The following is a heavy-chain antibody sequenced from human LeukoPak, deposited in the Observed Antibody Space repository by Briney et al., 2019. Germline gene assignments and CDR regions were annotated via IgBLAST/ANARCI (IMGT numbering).Heavy chain of an antibody. D-gene: IGHD1-26*01. Sequence: GGSFRLFCAASGFTFSSYWMHCVRQAPGKGLVWVSRINSDGSSTSYADSVKGRFTISRDNAMTTLYLQTNSLRAEDTAVYYCVRRGSYLGNAFDIWGQGTMVTVSS. V-gene: IGHV3-74*01. J-gene: IGHJ3*02. CDR1: GFTFSSYW. CDR2: INSDGSST. CDR3: VRRGSYLGNAFDI.